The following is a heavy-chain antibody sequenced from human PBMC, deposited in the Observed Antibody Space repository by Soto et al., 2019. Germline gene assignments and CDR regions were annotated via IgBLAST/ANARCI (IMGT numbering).Heavy chain of an antibody. CDR3: AKGDSSGYFGPSRGHSTPDH. J-gene: IGHJ5*02. D-gene: IGHD2-21*01. V-gene: IGHV3-23*01. CDR1: GFIFKDFA. CDR2: ITTSDDIT. Sequence: EVQLFESGGGLVEPGESLRLSCAASGFIFKDFAMSWVRQAPGKGLEWVSTITTSDDITYSADSVRGRFTISRDNSANTLFLQMSSLRGDDTATYYCAKGDSSGYFGPSRGHSTPDHWGQGTLVTVSS.